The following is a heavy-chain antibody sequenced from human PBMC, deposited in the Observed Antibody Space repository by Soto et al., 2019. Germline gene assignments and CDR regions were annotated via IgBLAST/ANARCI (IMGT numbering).Heavy chain of an antibody. Sequence: EVQLLESGGGLVQPGGSLRLSCAASGFAFSGYPMSWVRQTPAKGLEWVSGIDASTGRTYFADSVEGRFTISRDNSKNTLYLQMNSLRVADTAIYYCAKDDRSGWYRSFDYWGQGTLVTVSS. CDR2: IDASTGRT. CDR3: AKDDRSGWYRSFDY. J-gene: IGHJ4*02. V-gene: IGHV3-23*01. CDR1: GFAFSGYP. D-gene: IGHD6-19*01.